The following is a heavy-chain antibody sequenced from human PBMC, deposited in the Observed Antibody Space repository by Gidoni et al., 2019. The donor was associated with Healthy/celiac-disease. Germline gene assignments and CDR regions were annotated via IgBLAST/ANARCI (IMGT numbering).Heavy chain of an antibody. V-gene: IGHV4-61*02. CDR1: GGSISSGSYY. CDR3: ARGKNWFDP. J-gene: IGHJ5*02. CDR2: SCTSGST. Sequence: QVQLKESGPGLVKPSQTLSRTCTVAGGSISSGSYYWSWIRQPAGKGLAWMVRSCTSGSTNYNPSLKSRVTMSVDTSKNQFSLKLSSLTAADTAVYYCARGKNWFDPWGQGTLVTVSS.